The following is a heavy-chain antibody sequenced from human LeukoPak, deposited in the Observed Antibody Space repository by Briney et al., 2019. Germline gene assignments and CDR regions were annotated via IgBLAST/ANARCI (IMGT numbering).Heavy chain of an antibody. CDR1: GFSFSNYG. CDR3: TREGLGTTFSAWFDP. CDR2: ISSDGSID. Sequence: GRSLRLSCAASGFSFSNYGMHWVRQAPGKGLEWVAVISSDGSIDYYTDSVGGRLTVSRDNSKNTLYLQMNSLRVEDTAVYYCTREGLGTTFSAWFDPWGQGTLVFVSS. D-gene: IGHD1-7*01. V-gene: IGHV3-30*03. J-gene: IGHJ5*02.